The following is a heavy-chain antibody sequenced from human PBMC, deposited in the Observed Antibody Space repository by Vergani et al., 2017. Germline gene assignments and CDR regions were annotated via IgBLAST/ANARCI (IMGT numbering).Heavy chain of an antibody. CDR3: ARGRGYSYGPVDY. CDR2: INHSGST. J-gene: IGHJ4*02. CDR1: GGSFSGYY. Sequence: QVQLPQWGAGLLKPSETLSLTCAVYGGSFSGYYWSWIRQPPGKGLEWIGEINHSGSTNYNPSLKSRVTISVDTSKNQFSLKLSSVTAADTAVYYCARGRGYSYGPVDYWGQGTLVTVSS. D-gene: IGHD5-18*01. V-gene: IGHV4-34*01.